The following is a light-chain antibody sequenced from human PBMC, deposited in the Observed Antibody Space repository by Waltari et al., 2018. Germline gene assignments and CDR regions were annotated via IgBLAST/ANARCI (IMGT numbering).Light chain of an antibody. CDR2: GAS. CDR3: QQYSSSPRT. V-gene: IGKV3-20*01. CDR1: QSVSSNY. Sequence: EIVLTQSPGTLSLSPGEGATLSCRASQSVSSNYLAWYQQKPGQAPRLLIYGASFRATGIPDRFSCSGSGTAFSLIISSLEPEDFVVYYCQQYSSSPRTFGQGTKVEIK. J-gene: IGKJ1*01.